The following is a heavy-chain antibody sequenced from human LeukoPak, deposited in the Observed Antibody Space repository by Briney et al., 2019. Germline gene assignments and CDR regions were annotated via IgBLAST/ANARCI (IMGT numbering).Heavy chain of an antibody. D-gene: IGHD2-2*01. CDR3: ARDRGQYCSSTSCYVFGFDP. CDR2: ISIYNGKT. J-gene: IGHJ5*02. Sequence: ASVKVSCKASGYTFTNYGISWVRQAPGQGLEWMGWISIYNGKTNYAQKVQGRVTMTTDTSTSTANMELRSLRSDDTALYYCARDRGQYCSSTSCYVFGFDPWGQGTLVTVSS. CDR1: GYTFTNYG. V-gene: IGHV1-18*01.